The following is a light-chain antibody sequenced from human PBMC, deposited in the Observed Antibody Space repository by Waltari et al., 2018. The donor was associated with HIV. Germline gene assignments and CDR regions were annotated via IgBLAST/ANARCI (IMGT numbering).Light chain of an antibody. CDR3: QTWGTGIAV. CDR1: SGHSSNA. Sequence: QPVLTQPPSASGSLGASVKLTCTLSSGHSSNAIAWHQQQPEKGPRFLMKVNSDGSHNRGAGIRDRFSGSTYGAERYLTISSLQSEEEADYYCQTWGTGIAVFGGGTKLTVL. V-gene: IGLV4-69*01. CDR2: VNSDGSH. J-gene: IGLJ3*02.